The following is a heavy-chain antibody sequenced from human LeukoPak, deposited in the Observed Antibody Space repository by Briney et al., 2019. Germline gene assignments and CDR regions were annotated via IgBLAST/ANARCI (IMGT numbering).Heavy chain of an antibody. D-gene: IGHD3-10*01. Sequence: SETLSLTCTVSGYSISSGYYWGWIRQPPGKGLEWIGYIYYSGSTNYNPSLKSRVTISVDTSKNQFSLKLSSVTAADTAVYYCARHRMVRGVNFDYWGQGTLVTVSS. J-gene: IGHJ4*02. CDR1: GYSISSGYY. CDR2: IYYSGST. CDR3: ARHRMVRGVNFDY. V-gene: IGHV4-61*01.